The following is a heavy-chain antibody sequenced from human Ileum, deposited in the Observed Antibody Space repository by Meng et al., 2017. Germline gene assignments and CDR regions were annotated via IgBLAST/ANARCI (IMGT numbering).Heavy chain of an antibody. D-gene: IGHD6-6*01. CDR1: GFTFSNYA. CDR3: GRGRASFYFDF. V-gene: IGHV1-3*01. J-gene: IGHJ4*01. CDR2: IHAGSGDT. Sequence: QVQFVQSGAEVKKPGGAVRISCKASGFTFSNYAIYWVRQPPGQSLEWLGWIHAGSGDTKFSQTFQGRLTFDRDTSADTVYMELSSLTSGDRAVYYCGRGRASFYFDFSGQGTLVTVSS.